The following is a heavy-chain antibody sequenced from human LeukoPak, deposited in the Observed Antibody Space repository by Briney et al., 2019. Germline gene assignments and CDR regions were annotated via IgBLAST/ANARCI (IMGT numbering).Heavy chain of an antibody. CDR2: INPSGGST. V-gene: IGHV1-46*01. D-gene: IGHD3-9*01. J-gene: IGHJ5*02. Sequence: ASVTVSCKASGYTFTIYYMHWVRQAPGQGLEWMGIINPSGGSTSYAQKFQGRVTMTRDTSTSTVYMELSSLRSEDTAVYYCARARTYYDILTGYSTWNWFDPWGQGTLVTVSS. CDR3: ARARTYYDILTGYSTWNWFDP. CDR1: GYTFTIYY.